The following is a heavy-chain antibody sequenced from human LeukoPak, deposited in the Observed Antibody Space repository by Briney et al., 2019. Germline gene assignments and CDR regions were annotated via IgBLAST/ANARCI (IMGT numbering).Heavy chain of an antibody. D-gene: IGHD5-12*01. CDR3: ATSGYSGYGIDN. CDR2: IKQDGSEK. CDR1: GFTFSSYW. J-gene: IGHJ4*02. Sequence: PGGSLRLSCAASGFTFSSYWMSWVRQAPGKGLEWVANIKQDGSEKYYVDSVKGRFTISRDNAKNSLYLEMNSLRVEDTAVYYCATSGYSGYGIDNWGQGTLVAVSS. V-gene: IGHV3-7*03.